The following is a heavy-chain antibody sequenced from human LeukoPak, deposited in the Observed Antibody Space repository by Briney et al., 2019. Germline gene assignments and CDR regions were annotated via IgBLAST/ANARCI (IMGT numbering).Heavy chain of an antibody. V-gene: IGHV1-2*02. CDR3: ARDIAAAGNVPDYFQH. CDR1: GYTFTGYY. D-gene: IGHD6-13*01. Sequence: ASVKVSCKASGYTFTGYYMHWVRQAPGQGLEWMGWINPNSGGTNYAQKFQGRVTMTRDTSISTAYMELSRLRSDDTAVYYCARDIAAAGNVPDYFQHWGQGTLVTVSS. J-gene: IGHJ1*01. CDR2: INPNSGGT.